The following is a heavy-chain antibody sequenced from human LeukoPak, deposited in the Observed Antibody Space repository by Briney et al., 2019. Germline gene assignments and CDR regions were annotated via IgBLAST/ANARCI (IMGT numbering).Heavy chain of an antibody. D-gene: IGHD3-16*02. CDR1: GFTFSSYA. J-gene: IGHJ4*02. Sequence: SGGSLRLSCAAPGFTFSSYAMSWVRQAPGKGLEWVSGFGHSGAITYAVSVKGRFTSSIDNSKNTLYLQMNSLRAEDRAVDSCAKGPLTFGGFIPRFYFDYWGQGTLVTVSS. CDR3: AKGPLTFGGFIPRFYFDY. CDR2: FGHSGAIT. V-gene: IGHV3-23*01.